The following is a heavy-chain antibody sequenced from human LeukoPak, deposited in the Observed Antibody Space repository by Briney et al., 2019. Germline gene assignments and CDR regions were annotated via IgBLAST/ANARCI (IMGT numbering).Heavy chain of an antibody. CDR1: GFTFSTYS. CDR3: ARESSGYFY. J-gene: IGHJ4*02. D-gene: IGHD3-22*01. Sequence: PGGSLRLSCAASGFTFSTYSMDWVRQAPGKGLEWVSSISSGSSFIYYADSVKGRFTISRDNAKNSLFLQMNSLRAEDTAVYYCARESSGYFYWGQGTLVTVSS. V-gene: IGHV3-21*01. CDR2: ISSGSSFI.